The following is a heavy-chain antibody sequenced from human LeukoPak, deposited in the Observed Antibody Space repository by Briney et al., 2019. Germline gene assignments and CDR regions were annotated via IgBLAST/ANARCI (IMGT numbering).Heavy chain of an antibody. Sequence: GGSLRLSCAASGFTFSTYAVNWVRQAPGKGLEWVSTISGSGDSTYYADSVKGRFTISRDNSKDTLYLQMNSLRAEDTAVYYCAKDLIRIVVVPAAMIHSSSWYLNWGQGTLVTVSS. CDR1: GFTFSTYA. J-gene: IGHJ4*02. D-gene: IGHD2-2*01. V-gene: IGHV3-23*01. CDR2: ISGSGDST. CDR3: AKDLIRIVVVPAAMIHSSSWYLN.